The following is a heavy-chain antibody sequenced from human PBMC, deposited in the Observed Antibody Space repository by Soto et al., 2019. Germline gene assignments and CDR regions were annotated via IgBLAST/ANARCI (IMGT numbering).Heavy chain of an antibody. CDR3: ARAGGSGPLDDWFDP. V-gene: IGHV4-30-2*06. J-gene: IGHJ5*02. CDR1: GVSISSGGYS. Sequence: QVQLQESGSGLVKPSQTLSLTCEVSGVSISSGGYSWSWIRQSPGKGLEWMGYIFHSGTTDYNLSLKSRLTISVDRSKNQFSLRLRSVTAADTALYYCARAGGSGPLDDWFDPWGQGTLVTVSS. D-gene: IGHD3-10*01. CDR2: IFHSGTT.